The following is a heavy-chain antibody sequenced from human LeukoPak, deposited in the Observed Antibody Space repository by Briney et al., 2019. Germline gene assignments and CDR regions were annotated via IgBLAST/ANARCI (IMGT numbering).Heavy chain of an antibody. V-gene: IGHV1-69*04. D-gene: IGHD2-2*01. CDR3: ARDDCSSTSCYLNWYFDL. CDR1: GGTFTSYA. Sequence: SVKVSCKASGGTFTSYAISWVRQAAGHGLEWMGRIIPIFGIANYAQKFQGRVTITADKSTSTAYMELSSLRSEDTAVYYCARDDCSSTSCYLNWYFDLWGRGTLVTVSS. J-gene: IGHJ2*01. CDR2: IIPIFGIA.